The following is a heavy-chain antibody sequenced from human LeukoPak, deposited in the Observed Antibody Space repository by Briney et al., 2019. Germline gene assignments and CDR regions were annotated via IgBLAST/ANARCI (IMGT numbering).Heavy chain of an antibody. CDR1: GGSFSGYY. V-gene: IGHV4-34*01. CDR2: INHSGST. J-gene: IGHJ4*02. CDR3: ARRNFHPYGRPPDY. Sequence: SETLSLTCAVYGGSFSGYYWSWIRQPPGKGLEWIGEINHSGSTNYNPSLKSRVTISVDTSKNHFSLKLTSVTAADTAVYYCARRNFHPYGRPPDYWGQGTLVTVSS. D-gene: IGHD4-17*01.